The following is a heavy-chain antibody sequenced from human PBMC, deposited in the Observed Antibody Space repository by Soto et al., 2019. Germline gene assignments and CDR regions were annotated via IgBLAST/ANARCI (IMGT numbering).Heavy chain of an antibody. CDR3: ARVIRGAYYNSPLDT. J-gene: IGHJ5*02. D-gene: IGHD3-10*01. CDR2: INPYSGGA. CDR1: GYTFTGYF. Sequence: ASVKVSCNASGYTFTGYFMHWVRQAPGQGLEWMGWINPYSGGADYAQSFQGRVTMTRDTSISTVYMELSRLRFDDTAVYYCARVIRGAYYNSPLDTWGQGTVFPVSS. V-gene: IGHV1-2*02.